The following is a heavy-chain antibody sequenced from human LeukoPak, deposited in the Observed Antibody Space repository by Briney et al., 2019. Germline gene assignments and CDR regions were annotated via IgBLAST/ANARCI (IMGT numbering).Heavy chain of an antibody. J-gene: IGHJ1*01. D-gene: IGHD6-19*01. Sequence: PSETLSLTCTVSGDSVSSYYWSWIRQPPGKRLEWIGCIYYSGSATYNPSLKSRVTISLDTSKNQFFLKLSSVTAADTAVYYCARGGWYPESFQHWGQGALVTVSS. CDR1: GDSVSSYY. CDR2: IYYSGSA. CDR3: ARGGWYPESFQH. V-gene: IGHV4-59*02.